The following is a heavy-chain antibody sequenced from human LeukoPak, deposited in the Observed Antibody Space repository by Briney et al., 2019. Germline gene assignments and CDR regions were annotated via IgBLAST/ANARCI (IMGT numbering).Heavy chain of an antibody. Sequence: PSETLSLTCTVSGGSISGGSYYWSWIRQPAGKGLEWIGRIYTSGSTNYNPSLKSRVTISVDTSKNQFSLKLSSVTAADTAVYYCAREEQQLRMGGGWFDPWGQGTLVTVSS. V-gene: IGHV4-61*02. CDR2: IYTSGST. D-gene: IGHD6-13*01. CDR1: GGSISGGSYY. CDR3: AREEQQLRMGGGWFDP. J-gene: IGHJ5*02.